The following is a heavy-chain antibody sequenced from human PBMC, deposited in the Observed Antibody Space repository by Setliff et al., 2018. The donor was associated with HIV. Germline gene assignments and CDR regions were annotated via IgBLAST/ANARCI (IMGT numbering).Heavy chain of an antibody. CDR3: VRDYMWAFDY. CDR2: IWYDGSNK. J-gene: IGHJ4*02. CDR1: GFTFSSYG. V-gene: IGHV3-33*01. D-gene: IGHD1-26*01. Sequence: GGSLRLSCAASGFTFSSYGMHWVRQAPGKGLEWVAVIWYDGSNKYYADSVKGRFTISRDNSKNSLYLQMNNLRAEDTAVYYCVRDYMWAFDYWGQGTLVTVSS.